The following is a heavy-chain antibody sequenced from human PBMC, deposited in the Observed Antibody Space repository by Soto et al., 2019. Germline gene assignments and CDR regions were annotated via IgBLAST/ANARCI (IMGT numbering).Heavy chain of an antibody. CDR1: GGSFSGYY. V-gene: IGHV4-34*01. J-gene: IGHJ5*02. CDR3: AGSPVIAAAGTRMGWFDP. D-gene: IGHD6-13*01. CDR2: MYESGSA. Sequence: QVQLQQWGAGLLKPSETLSLTCAVYGGSFSGYYWTWIRQPPGKGLEWIGEMYESGSANYNPSLTRRVAISLDTPQIHFSLRLSSVTAADTAVYYCAGSPVIAAAGTRMGWFDPGGQGTLVTVSS.